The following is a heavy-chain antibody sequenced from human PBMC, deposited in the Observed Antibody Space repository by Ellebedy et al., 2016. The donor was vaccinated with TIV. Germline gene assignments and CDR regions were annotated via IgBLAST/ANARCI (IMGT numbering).Heavy chain of an antibody. J-gene: IGHJ4*02. Sequence: AASVKVSCKASGGTFSSYAISWVRQAPGQGLEWMGGIIPIFGTANYAQKFQGRVTITADESTSTAYMELSSLRSEDTAVYYCAVVATIKGADYWGQGTLVTVSS. CDR1: GGTFSSYA. V-gene: IGHV1-69*13. CDR3: AVVATIKGADY. CDR2: IIPIFGTA. D-gene: IGHD5-12*01.